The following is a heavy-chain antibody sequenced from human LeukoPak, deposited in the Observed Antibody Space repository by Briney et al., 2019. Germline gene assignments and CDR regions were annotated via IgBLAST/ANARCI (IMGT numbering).Heavy chain of an antibody. D-gene: IGHD2-2*01. CDR2: VSYDGRYQ. CDR1: GFTFNRYR. V-gene: IGHV3-30*04. J-gene: IGHJ4*02. CDR3: ARDRFSYLGYCSSTSCSHFDY. Sequence: GGSLRLSCAASGFTFNRYRMHWVRQAPGKGLEWVAVVSYDGRYQFYADSVKGRFTVSRDNSKNTLYLQMNSLRAEDTAVYYCARDRFSYLGYCSSTSCSHFDYWGQGTLVTVSS.